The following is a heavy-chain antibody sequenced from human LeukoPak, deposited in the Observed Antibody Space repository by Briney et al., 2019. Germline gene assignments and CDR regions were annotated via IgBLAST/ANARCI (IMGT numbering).Heavy chain of an antibody. CDR2: VSGSGSEI. V-gene: IGHV3-48*03. CDR1: GFTFNNFE. Sequence: EGSLRLSCAASGFTFNNFEMNWVRQAPGKGLEWIAYVSGSGSEIHYGDSVKGRFTISRDNAKSSVYLQMDSLRAEDMALYYCATKVPSTSHFSSWGQGTLVTVSS. D-gene: IGHD2/OR15-2a*01. CDR3: ATKVPSTSHFSS. J-gene: IGHJ4*02.